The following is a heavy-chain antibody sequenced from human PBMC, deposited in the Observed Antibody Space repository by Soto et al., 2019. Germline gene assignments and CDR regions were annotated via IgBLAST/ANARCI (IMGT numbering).Heavy chain of an antibody. CDR1: GGSFSGYY. Sequence: SETLSLPCAVYGGSFSGYYWSWVRQPPGKGLEWIGEINHSGSTNYNPSLKRRVTISVDTSKNQFSLKLSSLTAADTAVYYCARASMFRPYYYYYGMDVWGHGTTVTVSS. V-gene: IGHV4-34*01. J-gene: IGHJ6*02. D-gene: IGHD3-10*02. CDR3: ARASMFRPYYYYYGMDV. CDR2: INHSGST.